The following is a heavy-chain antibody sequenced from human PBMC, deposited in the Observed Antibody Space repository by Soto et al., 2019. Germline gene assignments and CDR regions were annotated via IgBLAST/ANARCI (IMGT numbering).Heavy chain of an antibody. Sequence: HPGGSLRLSCTASGFTFGDYAMSWFRQAPGKGLEWVGFIRSKAYGGTTEYAASVKGRFTISRDDSKSIAYLQMNSLKTEDTAVYYCTRDRWIFGVVITLPRAGPHDPRENWGQGTLVTVSS. CDR2: IRSKAYGGTT. V-gene: IGHV3-49*03. CDR3: TRDRWIFGVVITLPRAGPHDPREN. CDR1: GFTFGDYA. D-gene: IGHD3-3*01. J-gene: IGHJ4*02.